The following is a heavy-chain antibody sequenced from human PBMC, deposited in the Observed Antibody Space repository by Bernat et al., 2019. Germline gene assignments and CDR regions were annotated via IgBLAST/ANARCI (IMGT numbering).Heavy chain of an antibody. CDR1: GYSISSGYY. CDR3: AREGEQWLAKDFDY. D-gene: IGHD6-19*01. J-gene: IGHJ4*02. Sequence: QVQLQESGPGLVKPSETLSLTCAVSGYSISSGYYWGWIRQPPGKGLEWIGSIYHSGSTYYNPYLKSRVTISVDTSKNQFSLKLSSVTAADTAVYYCAREGEQWLAKDFDYWGQGTLVTVSS. CDR2: IYHSGST. V-gene: IGHV4-38-2*02.